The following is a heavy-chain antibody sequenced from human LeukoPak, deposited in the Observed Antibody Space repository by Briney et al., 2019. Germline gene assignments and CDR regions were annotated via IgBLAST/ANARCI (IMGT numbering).Heavy chain of an antibody. CDR3: AKEYCNGDCYSDYFDY. D-gene: IGHD2-21*02. V-gene: IGHV3-30*18. CDR2: ISYDGRHK. CDR1: GFTFSSYG. J-gene: IGHJ4*02. Sequence: TGRSLRLSCVASGFTFSSYGMHWVRQAPGKGLEWVAVISYDGRHKYYADSVKGRFTISRDNSKNTLYLQMNSLRAEDTAVYCCAKEYCNGDCYSDYFDYWGQGTLVTVSS.